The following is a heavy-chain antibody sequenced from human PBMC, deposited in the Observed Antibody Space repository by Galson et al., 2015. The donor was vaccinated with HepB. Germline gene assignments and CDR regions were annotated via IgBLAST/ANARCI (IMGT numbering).Heavy chain of an antibody. CDR2: IYYSGST. Sequence: LSLTCTVSGGSISSYYWSWIRQPPGKGLEWIGYIYYSGSTNYNPSLKSRVTISVDTSKNQFSLKLSSVTAADTAVYYCARHRQNVDLWGRGTLVTVSS. D-gene: IGHD1-1*01. CDR1: GGSISSYY. J-gene: IGHJ2*01. CDR3: ARHRQNVDL. V-gene: IGHV4-59*08.